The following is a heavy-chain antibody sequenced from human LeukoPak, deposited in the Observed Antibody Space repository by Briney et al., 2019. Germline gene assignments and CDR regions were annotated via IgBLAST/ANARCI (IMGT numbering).Heavy chain of an antibody. Sequence: TGGSLRLSCAASGFIFSNNWMSWVRQAPGKGLEWVANIKGDGSETYYVDSVKGRFTISRDNTRNSLYLQMNSLRADDTATYYCTRDDFSGSYCDWGHGTLVTVSS. J-gene: IGHJ4*01. CDR2: IKGDGSET. CDR1: GFIFSNNW. V-gene: IGHV3-7*01. CDR3: TRDDFSGSYCD. D-gene: IGHD1-26*01.